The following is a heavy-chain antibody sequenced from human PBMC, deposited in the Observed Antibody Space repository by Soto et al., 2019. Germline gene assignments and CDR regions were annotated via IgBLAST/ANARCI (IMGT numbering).Heavy chain of an antibody. CDR2: INHSGST. D-gene: IGHD3-10*01. V-gene: IGHV4-34*01. CDR3: ARGPIPQRMVRGVIVRHSPIDY. CDR1: GGSFSGYY. J-gene: IGHJ4*02. Sequence: SETLSLTCAVYGGSFSGYYWSWIRQPPGKGLEWIGEINHSGSTNYNPSLKSRVTISVDTSKNQFSLKLSSVTAADTAVYYCARGPIPQRMVRGVIVRHSPIDYWGQGTLVTVSS.